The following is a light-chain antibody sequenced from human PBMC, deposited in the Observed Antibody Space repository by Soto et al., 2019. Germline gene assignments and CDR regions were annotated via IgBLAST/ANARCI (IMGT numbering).Light chain of an antibody. V-gene: IGKV1-39*01. CDR2: AAS. Sequence: DFQMPQSPSSLSASVGARVTITCRASQSISSYLNWYQQKPGKAPKLLIYAASSLQSGVPSRFSGSGSGTDFTLTISSLQPEDFATYYCQQSYSTPLTFGGGTKVEIK. CDR3: QQSYSTPLT. J-gene: IGKJ4*01. CDR1: QSISSY.